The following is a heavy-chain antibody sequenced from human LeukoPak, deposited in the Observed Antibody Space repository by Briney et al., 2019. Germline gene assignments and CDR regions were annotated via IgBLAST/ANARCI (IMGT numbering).Heavy chain of an antibody. V-gene: IGHV4-59*01. Sequence: PSETLSLTCTVSGGYIPRYYWTWLRQPPGKGLELVGYIEYSGSTNYNTSLKSRVTTSVATSKTQFSLNLNSVTAADTAVYYCAGALSGRSSRINYWGQGTLVTVSS. CDR1: GGYIPRYY. CDR2: IEYSGST. D-gene: IGHD3-16*02. CDR3: AGALSGRSSRINY. J-gene: IGHJ4*02.